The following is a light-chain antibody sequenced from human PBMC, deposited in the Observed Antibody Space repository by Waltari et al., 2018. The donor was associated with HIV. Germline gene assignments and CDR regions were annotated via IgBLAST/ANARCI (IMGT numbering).Light chain of an antibody. CDR3: SSFTKDFTVI. J-gene: IGLJ2*01. V-gene: IGLV2-14*01. Sequence: TQPAPVPGFPGHSVTIPSTVTDSHFGYGDIFSWYQPHPGKAPKFILFEVDSRASGVDDRFSGSKSGNTASLTISGLRTEDEANYYCSSFTKDFTVIFGGGTKVTIL. CDR2: EVD. CDR1: DSHFGYGDI.